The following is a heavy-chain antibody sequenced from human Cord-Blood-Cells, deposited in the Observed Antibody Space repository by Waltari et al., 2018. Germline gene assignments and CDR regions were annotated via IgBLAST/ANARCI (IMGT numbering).Heavy chain of an antibody. CDR1: GFTFSSYG. CDR3: AKDSWLGWDY. Sequence: GVVQPGRSLRLSCAASGFTFSSYGMHWVRQAPGKGLEWVAVISYDGSNKYYADSVKGRFTISRDNSKNTLYLQMNSLRAEDTAVYYCAKDSWLGWDYWGQGTLVTVSS. V-gene: IGHV3-30*18. D-gene: IGHD6-19*01. CDR2: ISYDGSNK. J-gene: IGHJ4*02.